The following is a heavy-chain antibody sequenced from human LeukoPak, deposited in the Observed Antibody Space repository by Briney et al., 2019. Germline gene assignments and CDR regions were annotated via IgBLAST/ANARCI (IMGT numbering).Heavy chain of an antibody. V-gene: IGHV3-64D*06. CDR1: GFTFSNHF. CDR3: VKDLTGTWSFDY. D-gene: IGHD3-9*01. CDR2: IGPNGAST. J-gene: IGHJ4*02. Sequence: GESPRLSCSTSGFTFSNHFMHWVRQAPGKGLEYVSSIGPNGASTLYADSVKGRFTISRDNSKNALYLQLTSLRLEDTALYYCVKDLTGTWSFDYWGQGTLVTVSS.